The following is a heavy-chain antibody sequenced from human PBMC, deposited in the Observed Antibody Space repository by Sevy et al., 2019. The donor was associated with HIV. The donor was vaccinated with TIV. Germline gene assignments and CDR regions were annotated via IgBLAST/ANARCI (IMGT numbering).Heavy chain of an antibody. CDR2: ISGSGGST. V-gene: IGHV3-23*01. Sequence: GGSLRLSCAASGFTFSSYAMSWVRQAPGKGLEWVSAISGSGGSTYYADSVKGRFTISRDNSKNTLYLQMNSLRAEDMAVYYCAKSSNYDFWSGFDYWGQGTLVTVSS. J-gene: IGHJ4*02. CDR1: GFTFSSYA. CDR3: AKSSNYDFWSGFDY. D-gene: IGHD3-3*01.